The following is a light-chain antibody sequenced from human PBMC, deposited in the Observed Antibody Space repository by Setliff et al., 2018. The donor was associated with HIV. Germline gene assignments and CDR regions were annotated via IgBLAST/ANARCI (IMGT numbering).Light chain of an antibody. V-gene: IGLV2-14*01. CDR3: KSYAASSTPYV. CDR2: DVS. CDR1: SSDVGAYNY. J-gene: IGLJ1*01. Sequence: QSALTQPASVSGSPGQSITISCTGTSSDVGAYNYVSWYQQHPGKAPKLIIYDVSDRPSGVSRRFSGSKSGNTASPTISGLQAEDEADYYCKSYAASSTPYVFGTGTKVTVL.